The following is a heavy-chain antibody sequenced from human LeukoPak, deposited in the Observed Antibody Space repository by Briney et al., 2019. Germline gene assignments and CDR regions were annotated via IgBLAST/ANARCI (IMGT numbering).Heavy chain of an antibody. J-gene: IGHJ5*02. V-gene: IGHV1-46*01. Sequence: ASVKVSCKASGYTFTSYYMHWVRQAPGQGLEWMGIINPTGGSTTYAQKFQGRVTMTGDTSTSTVYMELSSLTSADTAVYYCARDLDPIEAADPNWFDPWGQGTLVTVSS. CDR3: ARDLDPIEAADPNWFDP. CDR2: INPTGGST. CDR1: GYTFTSYY. D-gene: IGHD6-13*01.